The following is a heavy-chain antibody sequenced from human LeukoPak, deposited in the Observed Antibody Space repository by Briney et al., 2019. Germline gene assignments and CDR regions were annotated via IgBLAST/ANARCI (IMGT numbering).Heavy chain of an antibody. D-gene: IGHD3-3*01. J-gene: IGHJ4*02. V-gene: IGHV3-23*01. CDR3: AREPYPLYDFWSGYFDY. Sequence: PGGSLRLSCAASGFTFSSYAMSWVRQAPGKGLEWVSAISGSGGSTYYADSVKGRFTISRDNSKNTLYLQMNSLRAEDTAVYYCAREPYPLYDFWSGYFDYWGQGTLVTVSS. CDR2: ISGSGGST. CDR1: GFTFSSYA.